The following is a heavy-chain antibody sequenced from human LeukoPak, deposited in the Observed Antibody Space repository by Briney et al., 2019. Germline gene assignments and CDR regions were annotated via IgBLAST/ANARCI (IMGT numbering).Heavy chain of an antibody. J-gene: IGHJ4*02. CDR2: IKQDGSEK. CDR3: AKDRGSLGTYFDY. D-gene: IGHD1-26*01. CDR1: GLTFSSYW. V-gene: IGHV3-7*01. Sequence: GGSLRLSCAASGLTFSSYWMSWVRQAPGKGLEWVANIKQDGSEKHYVDSVTGRFTISRDNTKNSLYLQMNSLRAEDTAVYYCAKDRGSLGTYFDYWGQGTLVTVSS.